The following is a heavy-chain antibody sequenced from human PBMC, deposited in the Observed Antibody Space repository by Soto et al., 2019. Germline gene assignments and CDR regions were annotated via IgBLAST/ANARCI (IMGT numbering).Heavy chain of an antibody. CDR3: ARAPPARLYYGMDV. Sequence: GGSLRLSCAASGFTFSSYDMHWVRQATGKGLEWVSAIGTAGDTYYPGSVKGRFTISRENAKNSLYLQMNSLRAGDTAVYYCARAPPARLYYGMDVWGQGXTVTVYS. CDR2: IGTAGDT. J-gene: IGHJ6*02. V-gene: IGHV3-13*01. CDR1: GFTFSSYD.